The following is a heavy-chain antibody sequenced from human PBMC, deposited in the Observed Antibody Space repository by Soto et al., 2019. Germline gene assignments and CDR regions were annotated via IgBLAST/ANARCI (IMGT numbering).Heavy chain of an antibody. CDR1: GFTFNTHG. V-gene: IGHV3-33*01. CDR3: ARIDDYGDYVTDY. D-gene: IGHD4-17*01. Sequence: VELVESEGGVVQPGGSLRLSCAASGFTFNTHGMHWVRQAPGKGLEWVAVIWYDGSQRYYADFVRGRFTISRDNSQNTLYLQMTSLRAEDTAVYYCARIDDYGDYVTDYWVQGALVTVSS. CDR2: IWYDGSQR. J-gene: IGHJ4*02.